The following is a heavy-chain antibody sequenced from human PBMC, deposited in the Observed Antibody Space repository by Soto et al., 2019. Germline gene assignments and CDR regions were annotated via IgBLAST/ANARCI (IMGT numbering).Heavy chain of an antibody. Sequence: QVQLVQSGAEVKEPGASVKVSCQASGYAFSNNDISWVRHVTGQGLEWMGWMNPNSGNGGYAQKFQGRVTMTRDTSTSTADMELSSLASDDTAIDYCARMATSGTLNWFDPWGQGTLVTVSS. J-gene: IGHJ5*02. CDR2: MNPNSGNG. CDR1: GYAFSNND. V-gene: IGHV1-8*01. CDR3: ARMATSGTLNWFDP.